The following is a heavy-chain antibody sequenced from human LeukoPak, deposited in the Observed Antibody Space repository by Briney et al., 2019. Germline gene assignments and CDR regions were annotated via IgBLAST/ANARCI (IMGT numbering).Heavy chain of an antibody. J-gene: IGHJ4*02. Sequence: ASVKVSCKASGYTFTSYDINWVRQATGQGLEWMGWMNPNSGNTGYAQKFQGRVTITRNTSISTAYMELSSLRSEDTAVYYCARERIAAAADFDYWGQGTRVTVSS. D-gene: IGHD6-13*01. CDR1: GYTFTSYD. CDR2: MNPNSGNT. V-gene: IGHV1-8*03. CDR3: ARERIAAAADFDY.